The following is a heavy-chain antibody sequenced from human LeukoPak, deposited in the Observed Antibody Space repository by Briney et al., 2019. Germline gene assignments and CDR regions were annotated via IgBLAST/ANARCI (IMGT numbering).Heavy chain of an antibody. CDR2: VYTSGST. CDR1: GASISSYY. J-gene: IGHJ4*02. V-gene: IGHV4-4*07. CDR3: AAELLESFDY. Sequence: NPSETLSLTCTVSGASISSYYWTWIRQPAGKGLEWIGRVYTSGSTNYNPSLKSRVTMSIDTSKNQFSLKLNSMTAADTAVYYCAAELLESFDYWGQGTLVTVSS.